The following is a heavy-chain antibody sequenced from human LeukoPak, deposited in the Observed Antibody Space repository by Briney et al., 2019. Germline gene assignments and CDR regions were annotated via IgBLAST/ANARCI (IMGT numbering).Heavy chain of an antibody. Sequence: PGGSLRLSCAVSGFTFSSYAMTWVRQAPGKGLEWVSSISGSGGNTYYADSVKGRCTISRDNSKNTLYLQMNSLRAEDTATYYCAKGSGIAVTGPVDYWGQGTLVTVSS. V-gene: IGHV3-23*01. J-gene: IGHJ4*02. CDR1: GFTFSSYA. CDR2: ISGSGGNT. CDR3: AKGSGIAVTGPVDY. D-gene: IGHD6-19*01.